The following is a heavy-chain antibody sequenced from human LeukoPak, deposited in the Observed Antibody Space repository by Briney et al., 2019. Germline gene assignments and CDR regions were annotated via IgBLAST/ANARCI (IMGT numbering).Heavy chain of an antibody. CDR3: AISSGYYGSGSFYGGPLVY. V-gene: IGHV1-2*04. CDR2: INPNSGGT. J-gene: IGHJ4*02. CDR1: GYTFTGYY. D-gene: IGHD3-10*01. Sequence: ASVKVSCKASGYTFTGYYMHWVRQAPGQGLEWMGWINPNSGGTNYAQKFQGWVTITRDTSISTAYMELSRLRSDDTAVYYCAISSGYYGSGSFYGGPLVYWGQGTLVTVSS.